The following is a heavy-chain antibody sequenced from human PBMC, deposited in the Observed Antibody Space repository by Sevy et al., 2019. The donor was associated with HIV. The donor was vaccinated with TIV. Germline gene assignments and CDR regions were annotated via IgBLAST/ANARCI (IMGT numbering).Heavy chain of an antibody. CDR2: ISGSGGST. J-gene: IGHJ2*01. CDR1: GFTFRSYA. V-gene: IGHV3-23*01. D-gene: IGHD1-26*01. CDR3: AKEHYYFDL. Sequence: GGSLRLSCAASGFTFRSYAVSWVRQAPGKGLEWVAGISGSGGSTKFADSVKGRFTISRDNSKNTLYLQMNSLRAEDTAVYYCAKEHYYFDLWGRGTLVTVSS.